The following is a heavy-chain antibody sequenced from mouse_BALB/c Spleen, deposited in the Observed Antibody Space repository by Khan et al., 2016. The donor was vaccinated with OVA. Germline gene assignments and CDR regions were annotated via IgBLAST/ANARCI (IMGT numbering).Heavy chain of an antibody. J-gene: IGHJ4*01. CDR3: ARQPYYHYNIMDY. D-gene: IGHD2-10*01. CDR1: GFSLTNYG. Sequence: VQLKESGPGLVAPSQSLSITCTISGFSLTNYGVHWVRQPPGKGLEWLVVIWSDGRTTYNSALKSRLTISKDNSKSQVFLKMNSLQTDDTAVYFCARQPYYHYNIMDYWGQGTSVTVSS. CDR2: IWSDGRT. V-gene: IGHV2-6-1*01.